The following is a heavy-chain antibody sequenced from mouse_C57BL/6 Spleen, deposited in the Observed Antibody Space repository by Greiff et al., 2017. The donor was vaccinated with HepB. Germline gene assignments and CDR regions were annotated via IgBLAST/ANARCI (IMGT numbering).Heavy chain of an antibody. J-gene: IGHJ1*03. CDR2: ISDGGSYT. V-gene: IGHV5-4*01. CDR1: GFTFSSYA. CDR3: ARERDYSNYDWYFDV. Sequence: EVMLVESGGGLVKPGGSLKLSCAASGFTFSSYAMSWVRQTPEKRLEWVATISDGGSYTYYPDNVKGRFTISRDNAKNNLYLQMSLLKSEDTAMYYCARERDYSNYDWYFDVWGTGTTVTVSS. D-gene: IGHD2-5*01.